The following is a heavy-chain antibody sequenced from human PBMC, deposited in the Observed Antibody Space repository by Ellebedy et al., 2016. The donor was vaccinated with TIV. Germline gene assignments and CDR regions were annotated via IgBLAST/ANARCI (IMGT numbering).Heavy chain of an antibody. CDR3: ARTRVLRFLEYYFDY. CDR1: GFTFSSYG. D-gene: IGHD3-3*01. V-gene: IGHV3-30*03. CDR2: ISYDGSNK. Sequence: GGSLRLSCAASGFTFSSYGMHWVRQAPGKGLEWVAVISYDGSNKYYADSVKGRFTISRDNSKNTLYLQMNSLRAEDTAVYYCARTRVLRFLEYYFDYWGQGTLVTVSS. J-gene: IGHJ4*02.